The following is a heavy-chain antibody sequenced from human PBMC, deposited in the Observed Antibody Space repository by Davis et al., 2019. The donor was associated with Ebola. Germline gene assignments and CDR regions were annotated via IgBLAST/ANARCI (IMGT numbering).Heavy chain of an antibody. J-gene: IGHJ4*02. CDR2: IWYDGSNK. CDR1: GFTFSSYG. CDR3: ARTGRVFDY. D-gene: IGHD3-10*01. Sequence: PGGSLRLSCAASGFTFSSYGMHWVRQAPGKGLEWVAVIWYDGSNKYYADSVKGRFTISRDNAKNSLYLQMNSLTAEDTAVYYCARTGRVFDYWGQGTLVTVSS. V-gene: IGHV3-33*03.